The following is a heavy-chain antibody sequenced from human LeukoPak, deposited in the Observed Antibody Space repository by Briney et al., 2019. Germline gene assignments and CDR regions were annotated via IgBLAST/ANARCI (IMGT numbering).Heavy chain of an antibody. J-gene: IGHJ4*02. CDR3: AKDTNYDSSGTHDY. CDR2: TSGSGGST. V-gene: IGHV3-23*01. D-gene: IGHD3-22*01. Sequence: GGSLRLSCAASGFTFSSYAMSWVRQAPGKGLEWVSATSGSGGSTYYADSVKGRFTISRDNSKNTLYLQMNSLRAEDTAVYYCAKDTNYDSSGTHDYWGQGTLVTVSS. CDR1: GFTFSSYA.